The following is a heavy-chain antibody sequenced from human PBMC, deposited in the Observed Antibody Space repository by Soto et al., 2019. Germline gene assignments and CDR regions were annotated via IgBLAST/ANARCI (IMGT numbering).Heavy chain of an antibody. D-gene: IGHD3-10*01. V-gene: IGHV3-43*01. Sequence: SGGSLRLSCAASGFTFDDYTMHWVRQAPGKGLEWVSLISWDGGSTYYADSVKGRFTISRDNSKNSLYLQMNSLRTEDTALYYCAKDNVVGVYGDYYYYGMDVWGQGTTVTVS. CDR1: GFTFDDYT. CDR3: AKDNVVGVYGDYYYYGMDV. J-gene: IGHJ6*02. CDR2: ISWDGGST.